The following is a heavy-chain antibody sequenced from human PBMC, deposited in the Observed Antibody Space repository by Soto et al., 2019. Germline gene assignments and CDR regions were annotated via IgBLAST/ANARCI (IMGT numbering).Heavy chain of an antibody. CDR3: ARVDCTNGVCYRGGGYFDY. J-gene: IGHJ4*02. CDR2: IIPIFGTA. Sequence: QVQLVQSGAEVKKPGSSVKVSCKASGGTFSSYAISWVRQAPGQGLEWMGGIIPIFGTANYAQKFQGRVMITADQSRSTAYLGLSSLRSEDTGVYYCARVDCTNGVCYRGGGYFDYWGQGTLVTVSS. V-gene: IGHV1-69*01. D-gene: IGHD2-8*01. CDR1: GGTFSSYA.